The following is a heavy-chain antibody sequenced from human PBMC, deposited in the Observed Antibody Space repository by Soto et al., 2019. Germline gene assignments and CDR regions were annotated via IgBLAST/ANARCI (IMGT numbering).Heavy chain of an antibody. Sequence: GASLKISCKGSGYSFTSYWIGWVRQMPGKGLEWMGIIYPGDSDTRYSPSFQGQVTISADKSISTAYLQWSSLKASDTAMYYCARRHDYDSSGSPNGDAVDIWGNGTMGTVSS. CDR2: IYPGDSDT. D-gene: IGHD3-22*01. V-gene: IGHV5-51*01. CDR3: ARRHDYDSSGSPNGDAVDI. J-gene: IGHJ3*02. CDR1: GYSFTSYW.